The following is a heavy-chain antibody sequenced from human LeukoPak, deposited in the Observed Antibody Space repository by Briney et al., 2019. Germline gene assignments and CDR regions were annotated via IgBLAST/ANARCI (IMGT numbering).Heavy chain of an antibody. CDR2: ISAYNGNT. CDR3: ARGGRYFDWLSATYYFDY. CDR1: GYTFTSYG. Sequence: GASVKVSCKXSGYTFTSYGISWVRQAPGQGLEWMGWISAYNGNTDYSQKLQGRVTMTTDTSTSTAYMELRSLRSDDTAVYYCARGGRYFDWLSATYYFDYWGQGTLVTVSS. D-gene: IGHD3-9*01. V-gene: IGHV1-18*01. J-gene: IGHJ4*02.